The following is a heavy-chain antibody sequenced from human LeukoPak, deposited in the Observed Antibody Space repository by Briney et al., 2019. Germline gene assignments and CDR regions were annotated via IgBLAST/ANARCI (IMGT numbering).Heavy chain of an antibody. Sequence: GESLKISCKGSGYSFTRYWIGWVRQMPGKDLQGMGIIYPGDSDTRYSPSFQGQVTISVDKSISTAYLQWSSLKASDTAMYYCARRPGPDDYGDYWGQGTLVTVSS. D-gene: IGHD4-17*01. J-gene: IGHJ4*02. CDR2: IYPGDSDT. V-gene: IGHV5-51*01. CDR3: ARRPGPDDYGDY. CDR1: GYSFTRYW.